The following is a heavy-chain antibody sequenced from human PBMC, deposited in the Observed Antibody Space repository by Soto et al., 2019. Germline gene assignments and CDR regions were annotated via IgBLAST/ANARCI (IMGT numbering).Heavy chain of an antibody. Sequence: PSETLSLTCTVSGGSISSYYWSWIRQPPGKGLEWIGYIYYSGSTNYNPSLKSRVTISVDTSKNQFSLKLSSVTAADTAVYYCANIAAAGTDFDYWGQGTQVTVSS. J-gene: IGHJ4*02. CDR1: GGSISSYY. CDR2: IYYSGST. V-gene: IGHV4-59*08. CDR3: ANIAAAGTDFDY. D-gene: IGHD6-13*01.